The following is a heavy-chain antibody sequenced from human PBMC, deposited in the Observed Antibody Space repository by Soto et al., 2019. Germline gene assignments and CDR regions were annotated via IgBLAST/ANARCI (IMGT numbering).Heavy chain of an antibody. Sequence: EVQLVESGGGLVQPGGSLRLSCAASGFTFSSYWMHWVRQVPGKRLVWVSRIKSDGTSTDYADSVKGRFTISRDNAKNRLYLQMNSLRVEDTAVYYCVRVRSTCKDYWGQGTLVTVSS. CDR1: GFTFSSYW. J-gene: IGHJ4*02. CDR3: VRVRSTCKDY. CDR2: IKSDGTST. V-gene: IGHV3-74*01. D-gene: IGHD2-2*01.